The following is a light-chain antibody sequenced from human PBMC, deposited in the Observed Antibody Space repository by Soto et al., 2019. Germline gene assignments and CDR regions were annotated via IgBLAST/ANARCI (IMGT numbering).Light chain of an antibody. CDR1: SSNIGAGSD. CDR2: GNS. V-gene: IGLV1-40*01. J-gene: IGLJ1*01. Sequence: QLVLTQPPSVSGAPGQRVTISCTGSSSNIGAGSDVHWYQHLPGTAPKLLIYGNSNRPSAVPDRFSASKSGTSASLAITGLQVEDEADYYCQSYDTSLSGSRVFGTGTKLTVL. CDR3: QSYDTSLSGSRV.